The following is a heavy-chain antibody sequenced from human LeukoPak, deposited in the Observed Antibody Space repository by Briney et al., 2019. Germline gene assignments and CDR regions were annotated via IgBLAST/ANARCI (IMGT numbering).Heavy chain of an antibody. CDR1: GYSISSGYY. CDR2: IYHSGST. D-gene: IGHD5-18*01. V-gene: IGHV4-38-2*02. Sequence: PSETLSLTCTVSGYSISSGYYWGWIRQPPGKGLEWIGSIYHSGSTYYNPSLKSRVTISVDTSKNQFSLKLSSVTAADTAVYYCARMPGYSYYYMDVWGKGTTVTVSS. J-gene: IGHJ6*03. CDR3: ARMPGYSYYYMDV.